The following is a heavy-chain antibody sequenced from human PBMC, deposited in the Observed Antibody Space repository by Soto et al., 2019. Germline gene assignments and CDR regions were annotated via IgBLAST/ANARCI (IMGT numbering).Heavy chain of an antibody. V-gene: IGHV4-61*01. Sequence: SETLSLTCTVSGGSVSSGSYYWSWIRQPPGKGLEWIGYIYYSGSTNYNPSLKSRVTISVDTSKNQFSLKLSSVTAADTAVYYCARDGDFDYWGQGTLVTVSS. CDR1: GGSVSSGSYY. CDR2: IYYSGST. CDR3: ARDGDFDY. J-gene: IGHJ4*02.